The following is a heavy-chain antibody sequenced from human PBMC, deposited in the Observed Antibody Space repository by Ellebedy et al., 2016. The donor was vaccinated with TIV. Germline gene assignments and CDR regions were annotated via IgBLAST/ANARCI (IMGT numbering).Heavy chain of an antibody. CDR1: GFTFSSYG. V-gene: IGHV3-33*08. CDR3: ARMVRGVTEHFDY. J-gene: IGHJ4*02. Sequence: GESLKISCAASGFTFSSYGMHWVRQAPGKGLEWVAVIWYDGSNKYYADSVKGRFTISRDNSKNTLYLQMNSLRAEDTAVYYCARMVRGVTEHFDYWGQGTLVTVSS. CDR2: IWYDGSNK. D-gene: IGHD3-10*01.